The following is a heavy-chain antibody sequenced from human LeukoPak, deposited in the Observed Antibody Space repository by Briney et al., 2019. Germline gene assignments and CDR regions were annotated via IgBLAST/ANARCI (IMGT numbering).Heavy chain of an antibody. V-gene: IGHV3-53*01. J-gene: IGHJ4*02. D-gene: IGHD1-1*01. CDR1: DFSVSAFY. Sequence: PGGSLRLSCVASDFSVSAFYMSWVRQAPGKGLEWISLLYTDDTTYYEDSVEGRFTISRGDSKNIIYLQMNSLRVEDTAIYYCARGGSFYWNPRYWGQGALVTVSS. CDR3: ARGGSFYWNPRY. CDR2: LYTDDTT.